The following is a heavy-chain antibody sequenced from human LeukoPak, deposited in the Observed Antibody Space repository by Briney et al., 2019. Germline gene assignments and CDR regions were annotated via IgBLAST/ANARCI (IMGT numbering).Heavy chain of an antibody. V-gene: IGHV5-51*01. D-gene: IGHD6-13*01. CDR3: ARGGIAAASEYLQH. Sequence: ESLKISCRGSGYRFTNYWIDWVRRMPGKGLEWMGGIYPGDSDTRYSPSFQGQVTISVDKAISTAHLQWCSLKASDTAMYFCARGGIAAASEYLQHWGQGTLVTVSS. CDR1: GYRFTNYW. J-gene: IGHJ1*01. CDR2: IYPGDSDT.